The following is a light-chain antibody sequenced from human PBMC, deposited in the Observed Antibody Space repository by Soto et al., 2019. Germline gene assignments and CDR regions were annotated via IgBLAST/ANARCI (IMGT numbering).Light chain of an antibody. Sequence: EIVMTQSPATLSVSPGERATLSCRASQSVSSSLAWYQQKPGQAPRLLIYGASTRATGIPARFSGSGSGTEFTLTIRSLQSEDSAVYYCQQYNNWLRTFGQGTRLEIK. J-gene: IGKJ5*01. CDR3: QQYNNWLRT. V-gene: IGKV3-15*01. CDR2: GAS. CDR1: QSVSSS.